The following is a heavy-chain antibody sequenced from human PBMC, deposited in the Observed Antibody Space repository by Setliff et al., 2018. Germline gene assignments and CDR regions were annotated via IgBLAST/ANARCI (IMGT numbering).Heavy chain of an antibody. CDR1: GYSFTNYG. Sequence: ASVKVSCKTSGYSFTNYGINWVRQAPGQGLEWMGWNSVYAREFQGRVTMTIDTPTSTAYMELRSLRSDDTAVYYCARGPPDFVVVPAAAKFDYWGQGTVVTVSS. V-gene: IGHV1-18*01. D-gene: IGHD2-2*01. J-gene: IGHJ4*02. CDR3: ARGPPDFVVVPAAAKFDY. CDR2: NSV.